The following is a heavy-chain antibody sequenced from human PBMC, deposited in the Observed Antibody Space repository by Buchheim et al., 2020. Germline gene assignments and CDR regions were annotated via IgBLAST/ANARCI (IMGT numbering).Heavy chain of an antibody. Sequence: QVQLVESGGGVVQPGRSLRLSCAASGFTFSSYGMHWVRQAPGKGLEWVAVISYDGSNKYYADSVKGRFTISRDTSKTTLYLQMNSLRAEDTAVYYCAKDRRWDVWGKGTT. D-gene: IGHD5-24*01. V-gene: IGHV3-30*18. CDR1: GFTFSSYG. CDR2: ISYDGSNK. CDR3: AKDRRWDV. J-gene: IGHJ6*03.